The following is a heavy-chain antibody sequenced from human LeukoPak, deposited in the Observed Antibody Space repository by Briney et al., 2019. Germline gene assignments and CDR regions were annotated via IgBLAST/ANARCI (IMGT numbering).Heavy chain of an antibody. CDR1: GFTFDDYG. V-gene: IGHV3-23*01. CDR2: ISGSGGNT. CDR3: AKLTGSGSYYPIDY. J-gene: IGHJ4*02. Sequence: GGSLRLSCAASGFTFDDYGMSWVRQAPGKGLEWVSAISGSGGNTYYADSVRGRFTISRDNSKKTLYLQMNSLKTEDTAVYYCAKLTGSGSYYPIDYWGQGTLVTVSS. D-gene: IGHD3-10*01.